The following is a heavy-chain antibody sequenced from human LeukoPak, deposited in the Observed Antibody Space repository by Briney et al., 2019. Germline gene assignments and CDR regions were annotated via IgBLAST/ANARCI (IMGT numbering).Heavy chain of an antibody. CDR1: GGSFSGYF. V-gene: IGHV4-34*01. CDR2: INHSGST. D-gene: IGHD5-24*01. J-gene: IGHJ4*02. Sequence: SETLSLTCAVYGGSFSGYFWTWIRQPPGKGLEWIGVINHSGSTYYNPSLKSRVTISVDTSKKQFSLKLSSVTSADTAVYYCARGQFQRDYWGQGTLVAVSS. CDR3: ARGQFQRDY.